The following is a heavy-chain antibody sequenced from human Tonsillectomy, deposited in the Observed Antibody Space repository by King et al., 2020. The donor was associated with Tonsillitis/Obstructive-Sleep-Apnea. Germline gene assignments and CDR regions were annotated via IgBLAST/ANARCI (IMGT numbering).Heavy chain of an antibody. V-gene: IGHV3-23*04. CDR1: RFTFSSYA. CDR3: AKDPYDGVDY. J-gene: IGHJ4*02. D-gene: IGHD1-1*01. Sequence: EWQLVESGGGLVQPGGSLRLSCAASRFTFSSYAMSWVRQAPGKGLEWVSAIGGSGGSTYYADSVEGRFTISRDNSNNTLFLQMNSQRAEDTAVYYSAKDPYDGVDYWGQGTMGTVSS. CDR2: IGGSGGST.